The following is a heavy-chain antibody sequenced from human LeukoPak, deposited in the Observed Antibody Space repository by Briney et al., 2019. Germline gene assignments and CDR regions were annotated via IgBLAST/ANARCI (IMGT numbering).Heavy chain of an antibody. CDR1: GYTFTGYY. CDR2: INPNSGGT. Sequence: ASVKVSCKASGYTFTGYYMHWVRQAPGQGLEWMGRINPNSGGTNYAQKFQGRVTKTRDTSISTAYMELSRLRSDDTAVYYCATAAAGTGFDYWGQGTLVTVSS. CDR3: ATAAAGTGFDY. J-gene: IGHJ4*02. V-gene: IGHV1-2*06. D-gene: IGHD6-13*01.